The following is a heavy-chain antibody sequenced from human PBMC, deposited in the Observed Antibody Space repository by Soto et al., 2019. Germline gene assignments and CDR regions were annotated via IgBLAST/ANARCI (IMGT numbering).Heavy chain of an antibody. D-gene: IGHD2-15*01. CDR2: IGTSSSYI. V-gene: IGHV3-21*01. Sequence: GGSLRLSCAASGFIFNNYNMNWVRQAPGKGLEWVSSIGTSSSYIYYADSLKGRFTISRDNAENSLYLQMNSLRAEDTAVYYCSGVLSGTPNYYYMDVWGEGTTVTV. CDR3: SGVLSGTPNYYYMDV. CDR1: GFIFNNYN. J-gene: IGHJ6*03.